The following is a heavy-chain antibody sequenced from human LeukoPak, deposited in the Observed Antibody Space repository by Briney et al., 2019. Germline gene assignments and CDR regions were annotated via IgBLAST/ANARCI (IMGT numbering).Heavy chain of an antibody. D-gene: IGHD6-13*01. CDR1: GFTFSSYG. CDR3: AKTSSTGAFDI. J-gene: IGHJ3*02. V-gene: IGHV3-33*06. CDR2: IWYDGSNK. Sequence: GGSLRLSCAASGFTFSSYGMHWVRQAPGKGLEWVAVIWYDGSNKYYADSVKGRFTISRDNSKNTLYLQMNSLRAEDTAVYYCAKTSSTGAFDIWGQRTMVTVSS.